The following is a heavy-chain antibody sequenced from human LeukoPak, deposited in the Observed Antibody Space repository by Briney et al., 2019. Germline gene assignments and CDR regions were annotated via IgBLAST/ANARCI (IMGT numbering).Heavy chain of an antibody. V-gene: IGHV4-34*01. D-gene: IGHD3-22*01. CDR1: GGSFSGYY. CDR2: INHSGST. CDR3: ARVPISYDSSQDY. J-gene: IGHJ4*02. Sequence: PSETLSLTCAVYGGSFSGYYWSWLRQPPGKGLEWIGEINHSGSTNYNPSLKSRVTISVDTSKNQFSLKLSSVTAADTAVYYCARVPISYDSSQDYWGQGTLVTVSS.